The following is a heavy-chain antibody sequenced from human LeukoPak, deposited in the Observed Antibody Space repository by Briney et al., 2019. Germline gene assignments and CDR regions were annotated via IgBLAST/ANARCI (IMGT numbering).Heavy chain of an antibody. J-gene: IGHJ5*02. D-gene: IGHD4-17*01. CDR2: INHSGST. Sequence: PSETLSLTCAVHGGSFSGYYWSWVRQPPGKGLEWIGEINHSGSTNYNPSLKSRVTISVDTSKNQFSLKRSSVTAADTAVYYCARDYGDYAVNWFDPWGQGTLVTVSS. CDR1: GGSFSGYY. V-gene: IGHV4-34*01. CDR3: ARDYGDYAVNWFDP.